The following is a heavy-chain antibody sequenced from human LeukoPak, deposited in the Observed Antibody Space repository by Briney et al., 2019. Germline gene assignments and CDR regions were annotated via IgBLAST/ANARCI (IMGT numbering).Heavy chain of an antibody. CDR1: GFTFSSYT. V-gene: IGHV3-21*01. Sequence: GSLRLSCAASGFTFSSYTMNWVRQAPGKGLEWVSSITTSSSFIYYADSVKGRFTTSRDNAKNSLYLQMNSLRAEDTAVYYCARRGSSSLYAGDYWGQGTLVTVSS. D-gene: IGHD6-13*01. CDR3: ARRGSSSLYAGDY. J-gene: IGHJ4*02. CDR2: ITTSSSFI.